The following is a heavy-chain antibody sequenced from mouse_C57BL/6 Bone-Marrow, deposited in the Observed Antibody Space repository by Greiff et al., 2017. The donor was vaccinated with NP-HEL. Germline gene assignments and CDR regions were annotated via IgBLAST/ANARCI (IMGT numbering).Heavy chain of an antibody. Sequence: EVKVVESGGGLVQPGGSLKLSCAASGFTFSDYYMYWVRQTPEKRLEWVAYISNGGGSTYYPDTVKGRFTISRDNAKNTLYLQMSRLKSENTAMYYCARPSYGSSYAWFAYWGQGTLVTVSA. V-gene: IGHV5-12*01. CDR3: ARPSYGSSYAWFAY. D-gene: IGHD1-1*01. CDR2: ISNGGGST. J-gene: IGHJ3*01. CDR1: GFTFSDYY.